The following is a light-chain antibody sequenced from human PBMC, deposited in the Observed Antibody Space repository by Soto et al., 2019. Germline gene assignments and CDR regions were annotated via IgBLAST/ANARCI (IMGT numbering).Light chain of an antibody. V-gene: IGKV1-39*01. Sequence: DIQMTQSPSSLSASVGDRVTITCRASQSISNYLTWYQQKPGRAPELLIYAASSLQSGVPSRFSGSGSGTAFTHTISSLQPEDFATYYCQQRYITPRTFGQGTKVEI. CDR1: QSISNY. CDR3: QQRYITPRT. CDR2: AAS. J-gene: IGKJ1*01.